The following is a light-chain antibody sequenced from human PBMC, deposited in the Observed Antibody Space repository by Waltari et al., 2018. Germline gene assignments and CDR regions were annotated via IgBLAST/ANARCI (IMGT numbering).Light chain of an antibody. CDR1: QDIIND. CDR3: LQDYNYPYT. CDR2: AAS. V-gene: IGKV1-6*01. Sequence: AIQMTQSPSYLSASIGDRVNITCRASQDIINDLAWYQQTPGKAPKLLISAASGLQSGVPSRFSGSGSGTDFTLTISSLQPEDFATYYCLQDYNYPYTFGQGTKLEIK. J-gene: IGKJ2*01.